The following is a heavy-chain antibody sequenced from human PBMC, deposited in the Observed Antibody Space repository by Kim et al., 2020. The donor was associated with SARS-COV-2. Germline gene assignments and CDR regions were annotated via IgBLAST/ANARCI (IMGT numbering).Heavy chain of an antibody. CDR1: GFTFSSYS. J-gene: IGHJ3*02. V-gene: IGHV3-21*01. D-gene: IGHD4-17*01. CDR2: ISSSSSYI. Sequence: GGSLRLSCAASGFTFSSYSMNWVRQAPGKGLEWVSSISSSSSYIYYADSVKGRFTISRDNAKNSLYLQMNSLRAEDTAVYYCARDTSGDYVLRHDAFDIWGQGTMVTVSS. CDR3: ARDTSGDYVLRHDAFDI.